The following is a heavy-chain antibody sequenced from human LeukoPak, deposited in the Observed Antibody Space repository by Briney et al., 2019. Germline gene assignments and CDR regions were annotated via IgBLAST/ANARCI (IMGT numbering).Heavy chain of an antibody. CDR3: AREGDCSTSCYSSYYYYYMDV. CDR2: FYTSGNT. CDR1: SGSISSGTHY. J-gene: IGHJ6*03. Sequence: PSETLSLTCIVSSGSISSGTHYWSWIRQPAGKGLEWIGRFYTSGNTSYNPSYNPSLKSRVTISIDTSKNQFSLKLSSVTAADTAVYYCAREGDCSTSCYSSYYYYYMDVWGKGTTVTVSS. V-gene: IGHV4-61*02. D-gene: IGHD2-2*02.